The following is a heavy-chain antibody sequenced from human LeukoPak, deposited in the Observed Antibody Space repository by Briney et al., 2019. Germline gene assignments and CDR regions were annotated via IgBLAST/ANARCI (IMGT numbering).Heavy chain of an antibody. CDR1: GFTFSSYA. Sequence: GGSLRLSCAASGFTFSSYAMSWVRQAPGKGLEWVANIKQDGSEKYYVDSVKGRFTISRDNAKNSLYLQMNSLRAEDTAVYYCCRGVRLSWGQGTLVTVSS. CDR2: IKQDGSEK. J-gene: IGHJ5*02. D-gene: IGHD3-10*01. CDR3: CRGVRLS. V-gene: IGHV3-7*01.